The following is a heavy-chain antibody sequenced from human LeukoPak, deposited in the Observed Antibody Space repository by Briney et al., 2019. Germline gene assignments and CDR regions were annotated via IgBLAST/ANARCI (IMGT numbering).Heavy chain of an antibody. CDR2: IYYSGST. D-gene: IGHD2-8*01. CDR1: GGSISSYY. V-gene: IGHV4-59*01. Sequence: SETLSLTCTVSGGSISSYYWSWIRQPPGKGLEWIGYIYYSGSTNYNPSLKSRVTISVDTSKNQFSLKLSSVTAADTAVYYCARHAKSSPYYLDYWGQGTLVTVSS. CDR3: ARHAKSSPYYLDY. J-gene: IGHJ4*02.